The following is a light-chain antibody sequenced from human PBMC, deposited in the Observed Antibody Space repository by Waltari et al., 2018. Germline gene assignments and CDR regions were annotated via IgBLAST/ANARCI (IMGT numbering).Light chain of an antibody. V-gene: IGLV1-47*01. J-gene: IGLJ2*01. CDR2: RND. CDR3: ASWGDGLSGPSVV. Sequence: QSVLTQPPSASGTPGQRVTISCSGSSSNIGTNYIYWYQQLPGTAPKPLIFRNDQRPSGVPDRFSASKSGTSASLAISGLRSEDEADYYCASWGDGLSGPSVVFGGGTKLTVL. CDR1: SSNIGTNY.